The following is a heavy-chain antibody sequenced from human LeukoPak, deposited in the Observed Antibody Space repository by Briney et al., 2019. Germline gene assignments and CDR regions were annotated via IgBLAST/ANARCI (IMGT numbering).Heavy chain of an antibody. J-gene: IGHJ4*02. CDR1: GFTFSSYA. CDR2: ISGSGGST. Sequence: PGGSLSLSCAASGFTFSSYAMSWVRRAPGKGLEWVSAISGSGGSTYYADSVKGRFTISRDNSKNTLYLQMNSLRAEDTAVYYCAKGLGGFGGDYFDYWGQGTLVTVSS. D-gene: IGHD3-10*01. CDR3: AKGLGGFGGDYFDY. V-gene: IGHV3-23*01.